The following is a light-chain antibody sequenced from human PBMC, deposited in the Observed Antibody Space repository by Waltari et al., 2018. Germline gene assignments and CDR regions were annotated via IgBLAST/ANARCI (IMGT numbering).Light chain of an antibody. CDR2: DAS. CDR1: QGIGSF. Sequence: EIVLTQSPDTLSLFPGERAALTCKASQGIGSFLGWYQQRPGQAPRLLIYDASRRAAGIPARFSGSGSGTEFALTISSLEAEDSAVYFCQQRSTWPRTFGQGTKVE. J-gene: IGKJ1*01. CDR3: QQRSTWPRT. V-gene: IGKV3-11*01.